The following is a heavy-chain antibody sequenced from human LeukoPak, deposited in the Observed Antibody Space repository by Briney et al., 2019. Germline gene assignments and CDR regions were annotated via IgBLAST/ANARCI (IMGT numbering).Heavy chain of an antibody. D-gene: IGHD5-24*01. CDR2: INPNSGGT. J-gene: IGHJ3*02. V-gene: IGHV1-2*02. CDR3: ARVRDGYNDAYDI. Sequence: ASVKVSCKASGYTFTGYYMHWVRQAPGQGLEWMGWINPNSGGTNYAQKLQGRVTMTRDTSISTAYMELSSLKSEDTAVYYCARVRDGYNDAYDIWGQGTMVTVSS. CDR1: GYTFTGYY.